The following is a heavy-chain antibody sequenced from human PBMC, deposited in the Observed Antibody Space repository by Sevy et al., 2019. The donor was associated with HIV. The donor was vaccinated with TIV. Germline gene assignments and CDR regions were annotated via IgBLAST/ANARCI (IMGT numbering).Heavy chain of an antibody. CDR1: GFTLNDGW. V-gene: IGHV3-15*01. Sequence: GGSLRLSCAASGFTLNDGWMSWIRQAPGKGLEWVGGLQTKSGGGIIEYAAPVKGRFTISADNSKSTLFLQMNSLKTEDTAIYYCAADIPGLSRLIDYWGQRTLVTVSS. CDR2: LQTKSGGGII. D-gene: IGHD2-2*01. J-gene: IGHJ4*02. CDR3: AADIPGLSRLIDY.